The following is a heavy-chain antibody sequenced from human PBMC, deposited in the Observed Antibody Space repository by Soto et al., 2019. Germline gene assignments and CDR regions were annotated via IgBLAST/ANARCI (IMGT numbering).Heavy chain of an antibody. J-gene: IGHJ6*03. CDR1: GYTFTSYG. Sequence: ASVKVSCKASGYTFTSYGISWVRQAPGQGLEWMGWISAYNGNTNYAQKLQGRVTMTTDTSTSTAYMELRSLRSDDTAVYYCARGLLGTYCSSTSCLYYYYYYYMDVWGKGTTVTVS. D-gene: IGHD2-2*01. CDR3: ARGLLGTYCSSTSCLYYYYYYYMDV. CDR2: ISAYNGNT. V-gene: IGHV1-18*01.